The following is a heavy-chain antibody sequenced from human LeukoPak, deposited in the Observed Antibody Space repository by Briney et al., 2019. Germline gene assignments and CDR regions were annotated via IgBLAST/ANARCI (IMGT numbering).Heavy chain of an antibody. CDR1: GGTFSSYL. CDR3: ARVRGSALLSFLDDY. CDR2: IVPMFGRA. V-gene: IGHV1-69*13. J-gene: IGHJ4*02. Sequence: ASVKVSCKASGGTFSSYLISRVRQAPGQGLEWMGGIVPMFGRANYAQKFQGRVAITADESTRIAYMELSSLRSEDTAVYYCARVRGSALLSFLDDYWGQGTLVTVSS. D-gene: IGHD3-3*02.